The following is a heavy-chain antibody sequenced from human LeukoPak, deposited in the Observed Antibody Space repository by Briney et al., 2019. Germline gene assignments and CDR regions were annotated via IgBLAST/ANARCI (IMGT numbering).Heavy chain of an antibody. D-gene: IGHD6-19*01. V-gene: IGHV4-59*01. CDR3: ARAVAGQHYWYFDL. Sequence: PSETLSLTCTVSGGSISSYYWSWIRQPPGKGLKWIGYIYYSGSTNYNPSLKSRVTISVDTSKNQFSLKLSSVTAADTAVYYCARAVAGQHYWYFDLWGRGTLVTVSS. J-gene: IGHJ2*01. CDR1: GGSISSYY. CDR2: IYYSGST.